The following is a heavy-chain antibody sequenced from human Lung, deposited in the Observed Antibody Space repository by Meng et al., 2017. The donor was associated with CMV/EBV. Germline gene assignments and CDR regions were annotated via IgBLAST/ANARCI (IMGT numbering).Heavy chain of an antibody. V-gene: IGHV6-1*01. J-gene: IGHJ4*02. D-gene: IGHD6-19*01. Sequence: GDSVSSDRAAWTWIRQSPSGGLEWLGKTYYRSKWYNDYAESVKGRITIYADTSKNQFSLQLISVTPEDTAVYYCAGGGGYTSGWYDYWGQGTLVTVSS. CDR2: TYYRSKWYN. CDR1: GDSVSSDRAA. CDR3: AGGGGYTSGWYDY.